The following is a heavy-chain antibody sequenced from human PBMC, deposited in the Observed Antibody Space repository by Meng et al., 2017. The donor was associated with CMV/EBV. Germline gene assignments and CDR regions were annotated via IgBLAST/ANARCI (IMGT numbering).Heavy chain of an antibody. D-gene: IGHD3-16*01. Sequence: ASVKVSCKPSGYTFMGFGISWVRLAPGQGLEWMGWINPNSGGTNYAQKFQGRVTMTRDTSISTAYMELSRLRSDDTAVYYCARAPRGEAFDIWGQGTMVTVSS. CDR3: ARAPRGEAFDI. V-gene: IGHV1-2*02. J-gene: IGHJ3*02. CDR1: GYTFMGFG. CDR2: INPNSGGT.